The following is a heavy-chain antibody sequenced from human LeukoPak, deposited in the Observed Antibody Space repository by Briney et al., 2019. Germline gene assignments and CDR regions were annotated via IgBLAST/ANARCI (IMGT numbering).Heavy chain of an antibody. Sequence: ASETLSLTCTVSGGSISSYYWSWIRQPPGKGLEWIGYIYYSGSTNYNPSLKSRVTISVDTSKNQFSLKLSSVTAADTAVYYCARESYYDSSGYSDAFDIWGQGTMVTVSS. CDR2: IYYSGST. CDR3: ARESYYDSSGYSDAFDI. CDR1: GGSISSYY. V-gene: IGHV4-59*12. D-gene: IGHD3-22*01. J-gene: IGHJ3*02.